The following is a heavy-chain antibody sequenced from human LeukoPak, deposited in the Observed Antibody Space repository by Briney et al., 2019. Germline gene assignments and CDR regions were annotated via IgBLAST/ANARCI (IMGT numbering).Heavy chain of an antibody. CDR3: AKSTYSSGWRDY. J-gene: IGHJ4*02. CDR1: GFTFSSHA. CDR2: ISGNGANT. Sequence: GGSLRLSCAPSGFTFSSHAMSWVRQAPGKGLEWVSGISGNGANTYYADSVKGRFTISRDNSKNTLYLQMNSLRAEDTAVYYGAKSTYSSGWRDYWGQGTLLTVSS. D-gene: IGHD6-19*01. V-gene: IGHV3-23*01.